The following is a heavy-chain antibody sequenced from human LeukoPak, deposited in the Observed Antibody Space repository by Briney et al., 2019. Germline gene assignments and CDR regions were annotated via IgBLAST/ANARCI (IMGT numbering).Heavy chain of an antibody. CDR2: ISSSSSYI. V-gene: IGHV3-21*01. Sequence: GGSLRLSCAASGFTFGSYSMNWVRQAPGRGLEWVSSISSSSSYIYYADSVKGRFTISGDNPKNSLYPQMNSLRAEDTAVYYCARDQGAGGYWGQGTLVTVSS. CDR1: GFTFGSYS. CDR3: ARDQGAGGY. D-gene: IGHD1-26*01. J-gene: IGHJ4*02.